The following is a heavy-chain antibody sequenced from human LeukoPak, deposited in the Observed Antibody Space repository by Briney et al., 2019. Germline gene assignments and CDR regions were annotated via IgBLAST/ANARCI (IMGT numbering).Heavy chain of an antibody. J-gene: IGHJ4*01. CDR1: GYTFTGYY. CDR3: AADSGSGRWPST. Sequence: ASVKVSCKASGYTFTGYYMHWVRQAPGQGLEWMGRINPNSGGTNYAQKFQGRVTMTRDTSISTAYMQLSGLTSDDTAVYYCAADSGSGRWPSTWGQGTLVTVSS. D-gene: IGHD3-10*01. CDR2: INPNSGGT. V-gene: IGHV1-2*06.